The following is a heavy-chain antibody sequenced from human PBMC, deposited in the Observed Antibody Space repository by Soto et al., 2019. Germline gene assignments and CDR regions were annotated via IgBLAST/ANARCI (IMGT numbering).Heavy chain of an antibody. CDR1: GFTFSFYA. D-gene: IGHD5-12*01. CDR3: AMSAGYGGAFDV. CDR2: ITNNGDTT. Sequence: EKQLVESGGALAQPGGSLRLSCVGSGFTFSFYALTWVRQAPGKGLEWVSLITNNGDTTFFGDSVKGRFSISRDNSKNTLYLQLENLRAEDTAVYYCAMSAGYGGAFDVWGQGTMVAVSS. J-gene: IGHJ3*01. V-gene: IGHV3-23*04.